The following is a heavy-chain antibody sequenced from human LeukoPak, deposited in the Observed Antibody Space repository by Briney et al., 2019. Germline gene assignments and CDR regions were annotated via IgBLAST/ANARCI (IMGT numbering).Heavy chain of an antibody. CDR1: GYTFTGYY. Sequence: ASVKASCKASGYTFTGYYMHWVRQAPGQGLEWVGWINPNSGGTNYAQKFQGRVTMTRDTSISTAYMELSRLRSDDTAVYYCARLIGIEEHGDYWGQGTLVTISS. CDR3: ARLIGIEEHGDY. V-gene: IGHV1-2*02. D-gene: IGHD1/OR15-1a*01. J-gene: IGHJ4*02. CDR2: INPNSGGT.